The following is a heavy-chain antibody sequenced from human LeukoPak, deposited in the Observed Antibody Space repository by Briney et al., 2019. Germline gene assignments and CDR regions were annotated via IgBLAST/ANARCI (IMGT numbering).Heavy chain of an antibody. J-gene: IGHJ5*02. Sequence: ASVKVSCKASGYTFTSYGISWVRQAPGKGLEWVSAISGSGGSTYYADSVKGRFTISRDNSKNTLYLQMNSLRAEDTAVYYCAKAFSFGVDPTWGQGTLVTVSS. CDR1: GYTFTSYG. D-gene: IGHD3-3*01. CDR3: AKAFSFGVDPT. CDR2: ISGSGGST. V-gene: IGHV3-23*01.